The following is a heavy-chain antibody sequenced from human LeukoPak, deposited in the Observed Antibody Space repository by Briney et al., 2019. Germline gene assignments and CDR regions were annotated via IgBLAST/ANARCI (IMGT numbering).Heavy chain of an antibody. CDR2: IIPIFGTA. J-gene: IGHJ5*02. D-gene: IGHD1-26*01. Sequence: SVKVSCKASGGTFSSYAISWVRQAPGQGLEWMGGIIPIFGTANYAQKFQGRVTITADESTSTAYMELSSLRSKDTAVYYCARDLYGELGWFDPWGQGTLVTVSS. CDR1: GGTFSSYA. CDR3: ARDLYGELGWFDP. V-gene: IGHV1-69*13.